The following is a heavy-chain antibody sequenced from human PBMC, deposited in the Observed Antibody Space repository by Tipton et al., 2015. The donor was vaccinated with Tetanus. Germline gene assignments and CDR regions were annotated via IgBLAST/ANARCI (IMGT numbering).Heavy chain of an antibody. D-gene: IGHD3-16*01. CDR2: IYYSGDT. V-gene: IGHV4-31*03. Sequence: TLSLTCSVSGASISSGGYFWNWIRHRPGKGLEWIGYIYYSGDTFYNPSLKSRVNISVDTPKNQFSLRLTSVTAADTAVYYCARDQGGGRVARLNWFGPWGQGTLVTVSS. J-gene: IGHJ5*02. CDR1: GASISSGGYF. CDR3: ARDQGGGRVARLNWFGP.